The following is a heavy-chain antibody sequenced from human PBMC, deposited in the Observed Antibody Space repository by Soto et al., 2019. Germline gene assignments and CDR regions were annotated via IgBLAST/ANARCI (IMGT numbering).Heavy chain of an antibody. CDR2: INAGNGNT. V-gene: IGHV1-3*05. J-gene: IGHJ4*02. CDR3: ATNYYDCWSGTTDFDY. Sequence: QVQLVQSGAEEKKPGASVKVSCKASGYTFTSYAMHWVRQAPGQRLEWMGWINAGNGNTKYSQKFQGRVTSTRDTSASTAYMELSSLRSEDTAVYYCATNYYDCWSGTTDFDYWGQGTLVTVSS. D-gene: IGHD3-3*01. CDR1: GYTFTSYA.